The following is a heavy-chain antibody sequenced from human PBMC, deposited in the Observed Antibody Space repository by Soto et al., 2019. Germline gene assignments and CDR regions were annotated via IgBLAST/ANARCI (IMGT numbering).Heavy chain of an antibody. J-gene: IGHJ6*03. CDR2: INWNGGST. Sequence: GGSLRLSCAASGFTFDDYGMSWVRQAPGKGLEWVSGINWNGGSTGYADSVKGRFTISRDNAKNSLYLQMNSLRAEDTALYHCARLMYEVVPAAQYYYYYYMDVWGKGTTVTVSS. CDR1: GFTFDDYG. CDR3: ARLMYEVVPAAQYYYYYYMDV. V-gene: IGHV3-20*01. D-gene: IGHD2-2*01.